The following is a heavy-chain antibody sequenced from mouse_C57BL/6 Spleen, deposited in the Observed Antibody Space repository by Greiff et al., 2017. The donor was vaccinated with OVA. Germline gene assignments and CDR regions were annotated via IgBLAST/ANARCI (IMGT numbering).Heavy chain of an antibody. D-gene: IGHD2-3*01. CDR1: GFTFSDYY. Sequence: EVKLVESGGGLVQPGGSLKLSCAASGFTFSDYYMYWVRQTPEKRLEWVAYISNGGGSTYYPDTVKGRFTISRDNAKTTLYLQMSRLKSEDTDMYYSARHRIYDGDYGAMDYWGQGTSDTASS. J-gene: IGHJ4*01. CDR2: ISNGGGST. CDR3: ARHRIYDGDYGAMDY. V-gene: IGHV5-12*01.